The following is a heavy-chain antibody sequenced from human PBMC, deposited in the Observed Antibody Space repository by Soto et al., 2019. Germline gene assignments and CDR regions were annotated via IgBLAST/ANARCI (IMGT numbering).Heavy chain of an antibody. CDR1: GFTFSSYW. D-gene: IGHD3-16*02. CDR2: INSDGSST. Sequence: VGSLRLSCAASGFTFSSYWMHWVRQAPGKGLVWVSRINSDGSSTSYADSVKGRFTISRDNAKNTLYLQMNSLRAEDTAVYYCERVIEYHGMDVGGEAAKVTVSS. J-gene: IGHJ6*04. CDR3: ERVIEYHGMDV. V-gene: IGHV3-74*01.